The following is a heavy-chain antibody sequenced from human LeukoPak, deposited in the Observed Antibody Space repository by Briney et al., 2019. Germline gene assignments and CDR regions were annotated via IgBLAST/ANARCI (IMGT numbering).Heavy chain of an antibody. CDR3: SELGITMIGGV. CDR1: GFTFSSYE. J-gene: IGHJ6*04. CDR2: VSSSGGSL. Sequence: GGSLRLSCPASGFTFSSYEMNWVRQAPGKGLEWVSSVSSSGGSLEYADSVRGRFTISRDDAKNSLYLQMKSLRAEDTAVYYCSELGITMIGGVWGKGTTVTISS. V-gene: IGHV3-48*03. D-gene: IGHD3-10*02.